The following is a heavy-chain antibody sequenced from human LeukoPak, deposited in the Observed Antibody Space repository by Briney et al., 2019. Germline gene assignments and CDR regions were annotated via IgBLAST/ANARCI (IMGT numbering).Heavy chain of an antibody. D-gene: IGHD4-11*01. Sequence: GGSLRLSCVASGFNFRNYGLNWVRQAPGQGLQWVSDISASGTTIYYTDSVKGRFTISRDNAKNSLNLQMNSLRAEDTAVYYCARDQGWETTIKQFDYWGQGTLATVSS. CDR1: GFNFRNYG. CDR3: ARDQGWETTIKQFDY. CDR2: ISASGTTI. V-gene: IGHV3-48*01. J-gene: IGHJ4*02.